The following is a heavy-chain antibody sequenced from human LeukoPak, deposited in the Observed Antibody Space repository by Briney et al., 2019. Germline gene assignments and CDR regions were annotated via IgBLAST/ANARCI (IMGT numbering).Heavy chain of an antibody. CDR3: ARGFQWHPKPCVFDV. CDR1: GGSTSSYY. J-gene: IGHJ3*01. V-gene: IGHV4-59*01. D-gene: IGHD2-8*01. CDR2: IYYTGDT. Sequence: SETLSLTCTISGGSTSSYYWSWIRQSPGKGLEWIGDIYYTGDTNDNPSLKSRASISIDTSNNQFSLRLRSVTAADTAVYYCARGFQWHPKPCVFDVWGQGTMVTVSS.